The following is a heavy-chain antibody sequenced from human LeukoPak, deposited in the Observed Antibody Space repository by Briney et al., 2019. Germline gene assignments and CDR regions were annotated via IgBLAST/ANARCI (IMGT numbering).Heavy chain of an antibody. CDR3: ERVNEAVAGTDY. V-gene: IGHV3-21*01. CDR1: GFSFNSYR. J-gene: IGHJ4*02. CDR2: ISSSSSYI. Sequence: GGSLRLSCAAFGFSFNSYRMNWVRQAPGKGLEWVSSISSSSSYIYYADSVKDRFTISRDNAKNSLYLQMNSLRAEDTAVYYCERVNEAVAGTDYWGQGTLVTVSS. D-gene: IGHD6-19*01.